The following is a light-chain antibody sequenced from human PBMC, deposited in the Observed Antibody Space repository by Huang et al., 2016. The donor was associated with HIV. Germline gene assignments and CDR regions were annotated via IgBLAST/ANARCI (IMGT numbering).Light chain of an antibody. V-gene: IGKV1-39*01. CDR3: QQSYFTPLT. CDR2: GAS. CDR1: QTITTY. Sequence: DIQMTQSPSSLSASVGARVTSTCRASQTITTYLSWYQQKPGKAPKLLIDGASSLHSGGPSRFSGSGSGTDFTLTISSLQPEDFATYYCQQSYFTPLTFGGGTRLEIK. J-gene: IGKJ4*01.